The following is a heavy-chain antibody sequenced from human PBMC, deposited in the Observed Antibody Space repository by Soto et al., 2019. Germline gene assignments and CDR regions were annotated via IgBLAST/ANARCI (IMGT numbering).Heavy chain of an antibody. CDR1: GYTFTNYG. Sequence: ASVKVSCKASGYTFTNYGFSWVRQAPGQGLEWMGWITGYNGNTNYAERLQGRVTTTTDTSTSTAYMELKSLRYDDTPVYYCAREGQLGYWGQGTPVTVSS. J-gene: IGHJ4*02. V-gene: IGHV1-18*01. D-gene: IGHD6-6*01. CDR2: ITGYNGNT. CDR3: AREGQLGY.